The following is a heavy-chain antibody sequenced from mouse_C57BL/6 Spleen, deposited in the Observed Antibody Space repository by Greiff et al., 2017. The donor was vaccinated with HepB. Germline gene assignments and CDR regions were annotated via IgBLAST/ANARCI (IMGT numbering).Heavy chain of an antibody. CDR1: GYAFTNYL. V-gene: IGHV1-54*01. CDR2: INPGSGGT. CDR3: ARGGTWFAY. J-gene: IGHJ3*01. Sequence: QVQLQQSGAELVRPGTSVKVYCKASGYAFTNYLIEWVKQRPGQGLEWIGVINPGSGGTNYNEKFKGKATLTADKSSSTAYMQLSSLTSEDSAVYFCARGGTWFAYWGQGTLVTVSA.